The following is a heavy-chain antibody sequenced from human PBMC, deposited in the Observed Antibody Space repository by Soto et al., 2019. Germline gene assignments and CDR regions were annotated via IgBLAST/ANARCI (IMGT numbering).Heavy chain of an antibody. CDR1: GYSFSSSW. CDR2: IDPNDSQT. J-gene: IGHJ4*02. V-gene: IGHV5-51*01. D-gene: IGHD6-13*01. Sequence: GESLKISCQASGYSFSSSWIGWVRQMPGKGLEWMGIIDPNDSQTIYSPSFQGQVTISADKSIDTAYLQWSSLKTSDTAMYYCTRHAGNSWKGDYFDYWGQGALVTVSS. CDR3: TRHAGNSWKGDYFDY.